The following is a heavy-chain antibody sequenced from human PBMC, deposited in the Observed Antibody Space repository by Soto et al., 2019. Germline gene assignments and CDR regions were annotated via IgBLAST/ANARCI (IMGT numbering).Heavy chain of an antibody. D-gene: IGHD1-1*01. Sequence: QLVESGGGLVTPGTSATLSCVGSGFDFTAAWMHWVRQAPGTGLGWVGRIKSRGSGGTTDYSAPVRGRFTISRDDSKGTVYLQMSSLKTEDTAVYFCAKQRGTSGSSYYGLEVWGQGSTVTVTS. CDR1: GFDFTAAW. J-gene: IGHJ6*01. CDR3: AKQRGTSGSSYYGLEV. V-gene: IGHV3-15*07. CDR2: IKSRGSGGTT.